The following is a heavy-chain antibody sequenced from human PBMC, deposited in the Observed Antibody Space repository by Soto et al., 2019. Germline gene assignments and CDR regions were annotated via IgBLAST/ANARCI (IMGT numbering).Heavy chain of an antibody. D-gene: IGHD3-16*01. J-gene: IGHJ3*02. CDR3: ARSPYAGSDAFDI. CDR2: ITPFKSDT. V-gene: IGHV1-45*02. CDR1: GYTFTFRN. Sequence: QMQLVESGAEVKKTGSSVKVSCKASGYTFTFRNLHWVRQAPGQALEWMGWITPFKSDTNYAQKFQDRVTITRDRPVNTAYMELSNLRSDDTAIYYCARSPYAGSDAFDIWCQGTMLTVSS.